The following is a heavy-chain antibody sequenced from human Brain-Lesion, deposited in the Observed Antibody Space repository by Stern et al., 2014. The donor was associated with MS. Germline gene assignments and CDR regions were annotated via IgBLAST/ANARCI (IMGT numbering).Heavy chain of an antibody. CDR3: ARDVGGAFDY. D-gene: IGHD2-21*01. CDR2: INHSGRI. CDR1: GGSFSGYY. V-gene: IGHV4-34*01. Sequence: QVQLQQWGAGLLQPSETLSLTCGVYGGSFSGYYWTWIRQPPGKGLEWIGEINHSGRINYNPSLESRVTMSVDTSKHQLSLRLSSATAADTAVYYCARDVGGAFDYWGQGTLVTVSS. J-gene: IGHJ4*02.